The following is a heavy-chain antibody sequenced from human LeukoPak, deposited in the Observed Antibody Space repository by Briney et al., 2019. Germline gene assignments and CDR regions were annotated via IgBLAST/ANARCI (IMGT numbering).Heavy chain of an antibody. Sequence: SETLSLTCTVSGGSISSYYWSWIRQPPGKGLEWIGYIYYSGSTNYNPSFKSRVTISVDTSKNQFSLKLSSVTAADTAVYYCARDSGLRYFDWSGNNFDYWGQGTLVTVSS. CDR1: GGSISSYY. V-gene: IGHV4-59*12. D-gene: IGHD3-9*01. J-gene: IGHJ4*02. CDR2: IYYSGST. CDR3: ARDSGLRYFDWSGNNFDY.